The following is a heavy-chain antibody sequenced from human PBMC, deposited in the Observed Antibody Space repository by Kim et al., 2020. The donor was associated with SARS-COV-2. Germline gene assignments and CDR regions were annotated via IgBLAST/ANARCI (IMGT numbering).Heavy chain of an antibody. D-gene: IGHD2-2*01. CDR3: ATPSTSGVKGRFDY. CDR2: ITGSGSGSDT. J-gene: IGHJ4*02. Sequence: GGSLRLSCVTSGFTFTTYAMSWVRQAPGKGLEWASTITGSGSGSDTYYADSLKGRFTISRDNSKNIVYLQMDSLRAEDTAVYYCATPSTSGVKGRFDYWGQGALGTVSS. V-gene: IGHV3-23*01. CDR1: GFTFTTYA.